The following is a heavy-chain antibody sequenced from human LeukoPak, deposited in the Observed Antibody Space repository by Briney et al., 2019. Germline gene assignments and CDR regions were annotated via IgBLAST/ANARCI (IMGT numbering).Heavy chain of an antibody. J-gene: IGHJ6*03. V-gene: IGHV4-4*07. CDR1: GGSISSYY. CDR3: ARAYLGTTRGFYYYYMDV. CDR2: IYTSGST. D-gene: IGHD2-2*01. Sequence: SETLSLTCTVSGGSISSYYWSWIRQPAGKGLEWIGRIYTSGSTNYNPSLKSRVTMSVDTSKNQFSLKLSSVTAADTAVYYCARAYLGTTRGFYYYYMDVWGKGTTVTVSS.